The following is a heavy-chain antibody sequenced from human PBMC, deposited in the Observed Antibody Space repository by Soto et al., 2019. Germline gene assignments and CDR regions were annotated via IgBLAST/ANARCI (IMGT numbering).Heavy chain of an antibody. Sequence: QVQLVESGGGVVQPGRSLRLSCAASGFTFSSYAMHWVPQAPGKGLEWVAVISYDGSNKYYADSVKGRFTISRDNSKNTLYLQMNSLRAEDTAVYYCARAVVVVAATHFGYFDLWGRGTLVTVSS. J-gene: IGHJ2*01. V-gene: IGHV3-30-3*01. CDR1: GFTFSSYA. D-gene: IGHD2-15*01. CDR3: ARAVVVVAATHFGYFDL. CDR2: ISYDGSNK.